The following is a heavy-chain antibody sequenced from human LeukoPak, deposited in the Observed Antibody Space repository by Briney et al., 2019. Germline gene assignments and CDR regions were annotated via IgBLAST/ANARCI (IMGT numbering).Heavy chain of an antibody. V-gene: IGHV3-48*04. CDR3: ARVSSSSWFYYYYGMDV. Sequence: GGSLRLSSAASGFTFSSYSMNWVRQAPGKRLEWVSYISSSGSTIYYADSVKGRFTISRDNAKNSLYLQMNSLRAEDTAVYYCARVSSSSWFYYYYGMDVWGQGTTVTVSS. D-gene: IGHD6-13*01. CDR1: GFTFSSYS. CDR2: ISSSGSTI. J-gene: IGHJ6*02.